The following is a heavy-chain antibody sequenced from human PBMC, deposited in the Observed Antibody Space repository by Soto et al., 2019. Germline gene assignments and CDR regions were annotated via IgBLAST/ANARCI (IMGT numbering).Heavy chain of an antibody. D-gene: IGHD2-21*02. J-gene: IGHJ6*02. V-gene: IGHV1-46*01. Sequence: ASVKVSCKASGYTFTSYYMHWVRQAPGQGLEWMGIINPSGGSTSYAQKFQGRVTMTRDTSTSTVYMELSSLRSEDTAVYYCARDRPATAIYYYSMDVWGQGTTVTVSS. CDR3: ARDRPATAIYYYSMDV. CDR1: GYTFTSYY. CDR2: INPSGGST.